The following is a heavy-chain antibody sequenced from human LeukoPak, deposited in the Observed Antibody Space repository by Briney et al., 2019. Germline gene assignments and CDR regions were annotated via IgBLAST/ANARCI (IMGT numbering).Heavy chain of an antibody. J-gene: IGHJ1*01. Sequence: PRGSLTLSCVASGFTFRSYWMSWVRQAPGKGLEWVATIKQDGSEKYYVDSVKGRFTTSRDIAQNSLYLQMNSLRAEDTAVYFCARDAGYDFWAGYYDFWGQGTLVSVSS. V-gene: IGHV3-7*05. CDR1: GFTFRSYW. D-gene: IGHD3-3*01. CDR3: ARDAGYDFWAGYYDF. CDR2: IKQDGSEK.